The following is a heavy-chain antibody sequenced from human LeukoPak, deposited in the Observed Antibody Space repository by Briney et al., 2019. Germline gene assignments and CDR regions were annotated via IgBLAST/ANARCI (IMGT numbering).Heavy chain of an antibody. CDR1: GFTFSSYW. Sequence: GGSLRLSCAASGFTFSSYWMSWVRQAPGKGLEWVANIKQDGSEKYYVDSVKGRFTISRDNAKNSLYLQMNSLRTEDTALYYCAKDASGSYLDYWGQGTLVTVSS. D-gene: IGHD1-26*01. CDR3: AKDASGSYLDY. CDR2: IKQDGSEK. J-gene: IGHJ4*02. V-gene: IGHV3-7*03.